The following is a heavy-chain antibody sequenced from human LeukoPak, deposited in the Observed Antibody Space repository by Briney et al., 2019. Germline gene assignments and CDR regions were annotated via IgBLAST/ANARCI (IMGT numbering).Heavy chain of an antibody. J-gene: IGHJ4*02. CDR1: GYTFTSYG. CDR2: ISAYNGNT. D-gene: IGHD1-7*01. CDR3: ARDQLDGITGTTQPIFDY. V-gene: IGHV1-18*01. Sequence: ASVKVSCKASGYTFTSYGISWLRQAPGQGLEWMGWISAYNGNTNYAQKLQGRVTMTTDTSTSTAYMELRSLRSDDTAVYYCARDQLDGITGTTQPIFDYWGQGTLVTVSS.